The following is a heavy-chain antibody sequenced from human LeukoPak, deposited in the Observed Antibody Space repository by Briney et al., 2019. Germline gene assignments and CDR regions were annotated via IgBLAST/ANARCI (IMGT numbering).Heavy chain of an antibody. V-gene: IGHV4-59*01. CDR3: ARGYSSYDPTYFDY. CDR2: IYYSGST. CDR1: GGSISGYY. Sequence: SETLSLTCTVSGGSISGYYWSWLRQPPGKGLEYIGYIYYSGSTKYNPSLKSRVTVSVDTSKNQFSLRLSSVTAADAAVYYCARGYSSYDPTYFDYWGQGTLVTVSS. J-gene: IGHJ4*02. D-gene: IGHD5-12*01.